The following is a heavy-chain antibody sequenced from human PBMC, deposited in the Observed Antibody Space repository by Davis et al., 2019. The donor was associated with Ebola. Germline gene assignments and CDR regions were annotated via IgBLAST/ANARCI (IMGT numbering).Heavy chain of an antibody. CDR2: IHPGYSDT. V-gene: IGHV5-51*01. J-gene: IGHJ4*02. CDR1: GYNFPNFW. Sequence: GESLKISCKGSGYNFPNFWLGRVRQMPGKGLEWLGIIHPGYSDTRYSPSFQGQVMISADKSINTAYLQWSSLRASDTAMYYCARQKSWGSSWYLAYWGQGTLVTVSS. D-gene: IGHD6-13*01. CDR3: ARQKSWGSSWYLAY.